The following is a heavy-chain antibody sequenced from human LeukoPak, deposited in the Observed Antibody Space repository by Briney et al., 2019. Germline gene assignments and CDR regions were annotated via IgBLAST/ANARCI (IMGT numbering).Heavy chain of an antibody. CDR3: ASMFGELLYYFDY. J-gene: IGHJ4*02. V-gene: IGHV3-30*19. D-gene: IGHD3-10*02. Sequence: HPGGSLRLSCAASGFTFSSYGMHWVRQAPGKGLEWVAVISYDGSNKYYADSVKGRFTISRDNSKNTLYLQMNSLRAEDTAVYYCASMFGELLYYFDYWGQGTLVTVSS. CDR1: GFTFSSYG. CDR2: ISYDGSNK.